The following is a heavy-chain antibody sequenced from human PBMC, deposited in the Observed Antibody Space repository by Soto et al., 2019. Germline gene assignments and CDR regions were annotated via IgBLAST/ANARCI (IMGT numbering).Heavy chain of an antibody. CDR3: ARRGRIIAAAGTGYYYDMDV. V-gene: IGHV3-74*01. J-gene: IGHJ6*02. CDR1: GFTFSSYW. D-gene: IGHD6-13*01. CDR2: INSDGSST. Sequence: GGSLRLSCAASGFTFSSYWMHWVRQAPGKGLVWVSRINSDGSSTSYADSVKGRFTISRDNAKNTLYLQMNSLRAEDTAVYYCARRGRIIAAAGTGYYYDMDVWGQGTTVTVSS.